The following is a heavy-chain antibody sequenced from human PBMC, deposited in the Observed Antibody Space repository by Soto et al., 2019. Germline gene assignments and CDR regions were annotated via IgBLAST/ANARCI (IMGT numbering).Heavy chain of an antibody. CDR2: VNRIFGTA. D-gene: IGHD3-22*01. CDR3: AFPAYDSSGYNFYY. J-gene: IGHJ4*01. Sequence: QVQLVQSVAEVKKPGSSVKVSCKASAGTFSSYAISWVRQTHGPGLEWMGGVNRIFGTANYVQKFQGRVKNTADKSTCTAYRDPTGLSSETTALYYSAFPAYDSSGYNFYYWGHGTLVTVFS. V-gene: IGHV1-69*06. CDR1: AGTFSSYA.